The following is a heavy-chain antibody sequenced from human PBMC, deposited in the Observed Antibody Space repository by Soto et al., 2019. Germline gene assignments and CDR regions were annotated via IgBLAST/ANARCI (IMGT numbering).Heavy chain of an antibody. J-gene: IGHJ4*02. Sequence: QQYLVESGGGVVQPGGSMRLSCVASGSIVSGYGMHWVRQAPGKGLEWVAVIWYDGSNKYYADSVKGRFTISRDNSKNMLYLQIDSLRAADMAVYYCARDEIGGAVFRGFCDYWGQGTLVTVSS. V-gene: IGHV3-33*01. CDR1: GSIVSGYG. CDR2: IWYDGSNK. CDR3: ARDEIGGAVFRGFCDY. D-gene: IGHD1-26*01.